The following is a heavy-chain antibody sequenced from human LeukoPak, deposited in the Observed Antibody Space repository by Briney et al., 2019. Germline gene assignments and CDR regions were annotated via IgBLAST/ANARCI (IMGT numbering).Heavy chain of an antibody. CDR2: INSVGSWT. CDR1: GNYW. D-gene: IGHD2-2*01. V-gene: IGHV3-74*01. J-gene: IGHJ4*02. CDR3: VSFYETY. Sequence: GGSLRLSCAGSGNYWMHWVRQAPGKGLVWVSHINSVGSWTSYADSVKGRFTISKDNAKNTVYLQMNNLRAEDTAVYYCVSFYETYWGRGTLVTVSS.